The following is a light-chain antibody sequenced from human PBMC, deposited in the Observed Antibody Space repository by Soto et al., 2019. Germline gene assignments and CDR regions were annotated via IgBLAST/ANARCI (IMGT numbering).Light chain of an antibody. CDR3: QQYNSYSRT. CDR2: KAS. Sequence: DIQMTQSPSTLSASVGDRVSITCRASQSISSWLAWYQQKPEKVPKLLIYKASSLESGVPSRFSGSGSGTEFTLTISSLQPDDFATYYCQQYNSYSRTFGQGTKVEIK. V-gene: IGKV1-5*03. J-gene: IGKJ1*01. CDR1: QSISSW.